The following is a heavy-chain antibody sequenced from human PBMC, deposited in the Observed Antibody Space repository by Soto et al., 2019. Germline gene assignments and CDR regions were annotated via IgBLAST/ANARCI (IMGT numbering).Heavy chain of an antibody. CDR1: GYSFTSYW. CDR3: ARQHSRYYYDSSGYYYLSDY. J-gene: IGHJ4*02. CDR2: IYPGDSDT. Sequence: GESLKISCKGSGYSFTSYWIGWVRQMPGKGLEWMGIIYPGDSDTRYSPAFQGQVTSLADNSNNTANLQWSSLKASDTAMYYWARQHSRYYYDSSGYYYLSDYWGQGTLVTVSS. D-gene: IGHD3-22*01. V-gene: IGHV5-51*01.